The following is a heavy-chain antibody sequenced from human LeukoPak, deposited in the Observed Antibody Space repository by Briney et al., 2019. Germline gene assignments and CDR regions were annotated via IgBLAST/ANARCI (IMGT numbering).Heavy chain of an antibody. CDR1: GFTFSSYG. J-gene: IGHJ4*02. CDR3: ARGTGYNPYFDY. CDR2: IWFDGSKK. V-gene: IGHV3-33*01. Sequence: GRFLRLSCAASGFTFSSYGMHWVRQAPGKGLEWVALIWFDGSKKYYADSVKGRFTISRDNSKNTLYLEMNSLRAEDTAVYYCARGTGYNPYFDYWGQGTLVTVSS. D-gene: IGHD5-24*01.